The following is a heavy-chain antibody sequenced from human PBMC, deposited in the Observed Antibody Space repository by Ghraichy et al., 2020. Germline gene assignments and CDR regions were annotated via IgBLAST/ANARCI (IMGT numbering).Heavy chain of an antibody. CDR3: ARGIRRVGLGYCSSTSCLPVNY. J-gene: IGHJ4*02. V-gene: IGHV1-2*02. CDR1: GYTFTGYY. D-gene: IGHD2-2*01. Sequence: ASVKVSCKASGYTFTGYYMHWVRQAPGQGLEWMGWINPNSGGTNYAQKFQGRVTMTRDTSISTAYMELSRLRSDDTAVYYCARGIRRVGLGYCSSTSCLPVNYWGQGTLVTVSS. CDR2: INPNSGGT.